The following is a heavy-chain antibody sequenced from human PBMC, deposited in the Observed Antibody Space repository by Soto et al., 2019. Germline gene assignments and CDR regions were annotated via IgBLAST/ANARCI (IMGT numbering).Heavy chain of an antibody. D-gene: IGHD3-22*01. V-gene: IGHV3-30-3*01. J-gene: IGHJ4*02. Sequence: GGSLRLSCAASGFPFSRYAMHWVRQDPGKGLEWVAVISYDGSNKYYADSVKGRFTISRDNSKNTLYLQMNSLRAEDTAVYYCARLSYINGYYFLDYWGQGTLVTVSS. CDR2: ISYDGSNK. CDR3: ARLSYINGYYFLDY. CDR1: GFPFSRYA.